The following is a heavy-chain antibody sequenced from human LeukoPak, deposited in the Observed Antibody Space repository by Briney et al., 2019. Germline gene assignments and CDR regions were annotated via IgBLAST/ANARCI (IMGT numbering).Heavy chain of an antibody. V-gene: IGHV5-51*01. D-gene: IGHD2/OR15-2a*01. CDR3: ARHGSMSFTPLVY. CDR1: GYSFTSYW. Sequence: GESLKISCKGSGYSFTSYWIGWVRRMPGKGLEWMGIIYPGDSDTKYSPSFQGQVIISADKSISTAYLEWSSLKASDTAIYYCARHGSMSFTPLVYWGQGALVTVTS. J-gene: IGHJ4*02. CDR2: IYPGDSDT.